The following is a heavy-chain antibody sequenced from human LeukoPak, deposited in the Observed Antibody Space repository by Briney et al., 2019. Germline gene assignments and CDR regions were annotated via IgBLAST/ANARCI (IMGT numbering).Heavy chain of an antibody. V-gene: IGHV1-24*01. Sequence: ASVKVSCKVSGYSPTEFSLHWGRQAPGKGVGWVGGFYPEDGETIYAQKFQGRVTMTEDTSTDTAYMELSSLRSEDTAVYYCATDINDDFWSGYYGFDYWGQGTLVTVSS. CDR3: ATDINDDFWSGYYGFDY. J-gene: IGHJ4*02. CDR1: GYSPTEFS. CDR2: FYPEDGET. D-gene: IGHD3-3*01.